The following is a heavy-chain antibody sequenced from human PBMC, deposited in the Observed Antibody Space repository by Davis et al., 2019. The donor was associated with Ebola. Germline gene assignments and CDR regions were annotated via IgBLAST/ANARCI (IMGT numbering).Heavy chain of an antibody. CDR3: ARDKAARPYYYYYMDV. CDR1: GYTFTGYY. D-gene: IGHD6-6*01. Sequence: ASVQVSCKASGYTFTGYYMHWVRQAPGQGLEWMGWINPNSGGTNYAQKFQGRVTMTRDTSISTAYMGLSRLRSDDTAVYYCARDKAARPYYYYYMDVWGKGTTVTVSS. CDR2: INPNSGGT. V-gene: IGHV1-2*02. J-gene: IGHJ6*03.